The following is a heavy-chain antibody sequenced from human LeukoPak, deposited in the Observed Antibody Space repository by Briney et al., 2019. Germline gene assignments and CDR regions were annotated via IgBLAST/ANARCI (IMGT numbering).Heavy chain of an antibody. J-gene: IGHJ4*02. CDR1: GFTFNRYW. V-gene: IGHV3-7*05. Sequence: GGSLRLSCVASGFTFNRYWMNWVRQAPGRGLEWVANIRDDGSEKNYVDSVKGRFTISRENAKNSLYLQMDNLRAEDTAVYYCATDRREEPANFDRNRFTYWGQGTPVTVSS. CDR3: ATDRREEPANFDRNRFTY. D-gene: IGHD2-2*01. CDR2: IRDDGSEK.